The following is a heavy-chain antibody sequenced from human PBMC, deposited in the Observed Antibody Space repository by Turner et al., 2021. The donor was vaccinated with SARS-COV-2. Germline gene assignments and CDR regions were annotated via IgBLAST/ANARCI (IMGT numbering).Heavy chain of an antibody. V-gene: IGHV3-33*01. CDR1: GFTFSSYG. CDR3: ARDGSGYYDSSGYFDH. J-gene: IGHJ4*02. Sequence: QVQLVESGGGVVQPGRSLRLSCAASGFTFSSYGMNWVRQAPGKGLEWVAVIGYDGSNKYYADSVKGRFTISRDNSKNTLYLQMNSLRAEDTAVYYWARDGSGYYDSSGYFDHWGQGTLVTVS. D-gene: IGHD3-22*01. CDR2: IGYDGSNK.